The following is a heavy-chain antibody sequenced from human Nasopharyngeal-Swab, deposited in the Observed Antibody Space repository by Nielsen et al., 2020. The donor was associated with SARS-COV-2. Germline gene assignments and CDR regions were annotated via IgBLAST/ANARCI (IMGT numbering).Heavy chain of an antibody. CDR3: ARRPEMATIRAFDI. CDR2: IYPGDSDT. D-gene: IGHD5-24*01. V-gene: IGHV5-51*01. Sequence: KVSCKGSGYSFTSYWIGWVRQMPGKGLEWMGSIYPGDSDTRYSPSSQGQVTISADKSISTAYLQWSSLKASDTAMDYCARRPEMATIRAFDIWGQGTMVTVSS. J-gene: IGHJ3*02. CDR1: GYSFTSYW.